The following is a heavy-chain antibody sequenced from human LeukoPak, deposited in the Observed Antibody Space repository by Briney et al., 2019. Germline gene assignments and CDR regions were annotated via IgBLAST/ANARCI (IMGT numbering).Heavy chain of an antibody. V-gene: IGHV4-59*01. Sequence: SETLSLTCTVSGGSISSYYWSWIRQPPGKGLEWIGYIYYSGSTNYNPSLKSRVTISVDTSKNQFSLKLSSVTAADTAVYYCARGSPTSSSWYPGYYYYYYMDVWGKGTTVTVSS. CDR1: GGSISSYY. D-gene: IGHD6-13*01. CDR3: ARGSPTSSSWYPGYYYYYYMDV. CDR2: IYYSGST. J-gene: IGHJ6*03.